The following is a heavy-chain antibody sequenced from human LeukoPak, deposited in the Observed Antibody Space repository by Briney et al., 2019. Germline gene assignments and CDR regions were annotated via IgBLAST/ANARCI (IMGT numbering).Heavy chain of an antibody. Sequence: GASVKVSCKASGYTFTSYYMHWVRQAPGQGLEWMGIINPSGGSTSYAQKFQGRVTMTRDMSTSTVYMELSSLRSEDTAVYYCARWGSIVYYDSSGYYYDYWGQGTLVTVSS. V-gene: IGHV1-46*01. CDR3: ARWGSIVYYDSSGYYYDY. CDR2: INPSGGST. D-gene: IGHD3-22*01. CDR1: GYTFTSYY. J-gene: IGHJ4*02.